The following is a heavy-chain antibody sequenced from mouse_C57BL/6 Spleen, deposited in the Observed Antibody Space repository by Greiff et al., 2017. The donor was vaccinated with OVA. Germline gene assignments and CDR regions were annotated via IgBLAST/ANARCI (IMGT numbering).Heavy chain of an antibody. J-gene: IGHJ4*01. CDR3: ASDPVGYYLYYYAMDY. D-gene: IGHD2-3*01. CDR2: IHPNSGST. Sequence: VQLQQPGAELVKPGASVKLSCKASGYTFTSYWMHWVKQRPGQGLEWIGMIHPNSGSTNYNEKFKSKATLTVDKSSSTAYMQLSSLTSEDSAVYYCASDPVGYYLYYYAMDYWGQGTSVTVSS. CDR1: GYTFTSYW. V-gene: IGHV1-64*01.